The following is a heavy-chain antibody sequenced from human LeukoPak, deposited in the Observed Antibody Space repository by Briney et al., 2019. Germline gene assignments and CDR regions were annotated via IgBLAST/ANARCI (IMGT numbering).Heavy chain of an antibody. CDR1: GCTFTDYF. CDR2: IKHNGGEK. D-gene: IGHD3-22*01. Sequence: GGPLRLSCVASGCTFTDYFMSWVRQAPGKGLEWVASIKHNGGEKYYVDSVKGRFTISRDNAKNSLYLEMSSLRVEDTAVYYCARDRGWRTSGYYLYHFDYWGQGTLVTFAS. J-gene: IGHJ4*02. V-gene: IGHV3-7*01. CDR3: ARDRGWRTSGYYLYHFDY.